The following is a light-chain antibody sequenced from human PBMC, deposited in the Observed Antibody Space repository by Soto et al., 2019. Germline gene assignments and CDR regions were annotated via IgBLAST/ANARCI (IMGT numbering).Light chain of an antibody. CDR3: QQSYSTPT. V-gene: IGKV1-39*01. CDR1: HSISIY. CDR2: AGS. J-gene: IGKJ4*01. Sequence: DIQMSQSPSSLSASVGDRVIITCRASHSISIYLNWYQQKPGKAPILLVYAGSSLQGGVPSRFGGSGSGTDFTLTITSLQPEDFATYYCQQSYSTPTFGGGTKGDI.